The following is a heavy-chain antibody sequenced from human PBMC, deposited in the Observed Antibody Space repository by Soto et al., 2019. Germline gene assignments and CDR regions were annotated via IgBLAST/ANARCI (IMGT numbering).Heavy chain of an antibody. CDR2: INAYNGNT. Sequence: QVQLVQSGAEVKNPGASVKVSCKASGYSFTRYGIGWARQAPGQGPEWMGWINAYNGNTNYAQNLPGRLTLTTDTSTTTAYMELRSRRSNDTAIYYCAMVDVYVTPSPQDVWGQGTTVTVSS. V-gene: IGHV1-18*01. CDR3: AMVDVYVTPSPQDV. CDR1: GYSFTRYG. D-gene: IGHD3-16*01. J-gene: IGHJ6*02.